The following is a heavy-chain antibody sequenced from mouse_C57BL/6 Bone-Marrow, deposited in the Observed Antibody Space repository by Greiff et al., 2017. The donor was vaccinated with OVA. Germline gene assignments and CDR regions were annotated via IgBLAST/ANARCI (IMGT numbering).Heavy chain of an antibody. CDR1: GFSLTSYA. Sequence: QVQLKESGPGLVAPSQSLSITCTVSGFSLTSYAISWVRQPPGKGLEWLGVIWTGGGTIYNSALNSRLSISKDNSKSQVFLKMNSLQTDDTARYYCARKGEYYGSPFAYGGQGTLVTVSA. CDR3: ARKGEYYGSPFAY. D-gene: IGHD1-1*01. CDR2: IWTGGGT. J-gene: IGHJ3*01. V-gene: IGHV2-9-1*01.